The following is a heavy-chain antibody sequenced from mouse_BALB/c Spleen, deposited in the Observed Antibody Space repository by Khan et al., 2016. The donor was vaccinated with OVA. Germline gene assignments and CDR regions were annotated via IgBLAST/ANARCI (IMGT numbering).Heavy chain of an antibody. CDR3: ARGGYSVFAY. D-gene: IGHD1-1*01. J-gene: IGHJ3*01. V-gene: IGHV1-77*01. Sequence: QVQLQQSVPELVNPGASLKVSCKASAYTFTDYIIGWVKQSTRQGLEWIGDIFPGSGTPYYNEKFKDKATLTADKSSNTAYMQLSSLTSEDSAVYFCARGGYSVFAYWGQGTLVTVSA. CDR1: AYTFTDYI. CDR2: IFPGSGTP.